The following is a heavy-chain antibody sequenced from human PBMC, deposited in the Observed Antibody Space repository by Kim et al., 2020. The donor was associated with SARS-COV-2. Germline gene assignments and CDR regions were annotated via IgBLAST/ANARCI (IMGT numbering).Heavy chain of an antibody. Sequence: VESLKISCKASGYNFISYWIGWVRQMPGKGLEWMGIIYAGDSETRYSPSFQGQVTISVDTSISTAYLQWGNMKASDTAIYYCARQGSSGFLHWGQGTLVTVSS. CDR2: IYAGDSET. J-gene: IGHJ4*02. CDR1: GYNFISYW. CDR3: ARQGSSGFLH. D-gene: IGHD6-19*01. V-gene: IGHV5-51*01.